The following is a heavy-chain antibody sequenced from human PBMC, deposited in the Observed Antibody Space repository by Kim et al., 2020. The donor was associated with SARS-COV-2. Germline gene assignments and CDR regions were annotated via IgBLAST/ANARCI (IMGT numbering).Heavy chain of an antibody. V-gene: IGHV3-23*01. CDR2: IRGGSVNK. CDR1: GFTFDNYA. J-gene: IGHJ6*01. Sequence: GGSMRLSCVASGFTFDNYAMSWVRQAPGQGLEGVSVIRGGSVNKFYADYVRGRFTISRENDKDTLYLQMNSLRDEDKALYYCGKVVWMVGYNFFHYY. CDR3: GKVVWMVGYNFFHYY. D-gene: IGHD5-18*01.